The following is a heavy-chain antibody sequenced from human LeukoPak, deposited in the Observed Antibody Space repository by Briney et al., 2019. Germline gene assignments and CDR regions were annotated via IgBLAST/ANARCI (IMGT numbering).Heavy chain of an antibody. Sequence: PGGSLRLSCAASGFTFSDYYMSWIRQAPGKGLEWVSYISSSGSTIYYADSVKGRFTISRDNAKNSLYLQMNSPRAEDTAVYYCAKDLNYYYGSGRGAFDIWGQGTMVTVSS. D-gene: IGHD3-10*01. V-gene: IGHV3-11*01. J-gene: IGHJ3*02. CDR1: GFTFSDYY. CDR3: AKDLNYYYGSGRGAFDI. CDR2: ISSSGSTI.